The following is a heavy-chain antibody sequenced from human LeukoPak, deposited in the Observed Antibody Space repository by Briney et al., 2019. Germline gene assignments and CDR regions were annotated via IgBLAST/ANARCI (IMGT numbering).Heavy chain of an antibody. CDR1: GFTFDDYG. V-gene: IGHV3-20*04. CDR2: INWNGGST. D-gene: IGHD5-18*01. CDR3: ARDWAVGYSYGAPDI. J-gene: IGHJ3*02. Sequence: GGSLRLSCAASGFTFDDYGMSWVRQAPGKGLEWVSGINWNGGSTGYADSVKGRFTISRDNGKNSLYLQMNSMRAEDTALYYCARDWAVGYSYGAPDIWGQGTMATVSS.